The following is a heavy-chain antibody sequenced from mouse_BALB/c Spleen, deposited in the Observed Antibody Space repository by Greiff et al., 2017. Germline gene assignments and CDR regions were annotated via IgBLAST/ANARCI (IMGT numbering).Heavy chain of an antibody. CDR1: GYTFTSYW. CDR2: IYPGSGST. D-gene: IGHD1-1*01. V-gene: IGHV1S22*01. J-gene: IGHJ3*01. CDR3: TRSYYYGSSFAY. Sequence: LKQPGSELVRPGASVKLSCKASGYTFTSYWMHWVKQRHGQGLEWIGNIYPGSGSTNYDEKFKSKGTLTVDTSSSTAYMHLSSLTSEDSAVYYCTRSYYYGSSFAYWGQGTLVTVSA.